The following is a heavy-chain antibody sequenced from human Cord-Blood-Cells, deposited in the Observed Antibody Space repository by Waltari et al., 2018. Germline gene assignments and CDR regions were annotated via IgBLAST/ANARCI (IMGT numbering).Heavy chain of an antibody. J-gene: IGHJ5*02. CDR3: AKDIGRVGIGGNWFDP. CDR1: GFTFDDYA. Sequence: EVQLVESGGGLVQPGRSLRLSCSASGFTFDDYAMHWVRPATWKGLEGVSGISWNSGSIGYADSVKGRFTISRDNAKNSLYLQMNSLRAEDTALYYCAKDIGRVGIGGNWFDPWGQGTLVTVSS. CDR2: ISWNSGSI. V-gene: IGHV3-9*01. D-gene: IGHD2-21*01.